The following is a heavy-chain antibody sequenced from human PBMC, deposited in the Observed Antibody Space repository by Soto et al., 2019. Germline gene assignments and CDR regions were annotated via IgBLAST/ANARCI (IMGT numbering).Heavy chain of an antibody. D-gene: IGHD2-2*01. CDR2: IIPILGIA. Sequence: SVKVSFKASGGTFSSYTISWVRQAPGQGLEWMGRIIPILGIANYAQKFQGRVTITADKSTSTAYMELSSLRSEDTAVYYCARDCSSTSCYASPWGQGTLVTVSS. CDR3: ARDCSSTSCYASP. CDR1: GGTFSSYT. J-gene: IGHJ5*02. V-gene: IGHV1-69*04.